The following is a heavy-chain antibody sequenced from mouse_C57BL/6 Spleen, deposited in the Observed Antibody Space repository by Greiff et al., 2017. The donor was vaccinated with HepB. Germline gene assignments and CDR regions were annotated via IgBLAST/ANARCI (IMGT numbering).Heavy chain of an antibody. D-gene: IGHD4-1*01. CDR1: GYTSTDYN. J-gene: IGHJ3*01. Sequence: EVQLVESGPELVKPGASVKMSCKASGYTSTDYNMHWVKQSHGKSLEWIGYINPNNGGTSYNQKFKGKATLTVNKSSSTAYMELRSLTSEDSAVYYCARGKLGSSWFAYWGQGTLVTVSA. CDR3: ARGKLGSSWFAY. CDR2: INPNNGGT. V-gene: IGHV1-22*01.